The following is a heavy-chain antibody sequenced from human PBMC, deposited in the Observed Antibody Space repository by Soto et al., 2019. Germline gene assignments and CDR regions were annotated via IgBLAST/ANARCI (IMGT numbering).Heavy chain of an antibody. CDR2: IKEDVSEK. CDR1: GFTFSNYW. CDR3: ARVMVWSHLGYYYYAMDV. Sequence: EVQLVESGGGLVQPGGSLRLSCAASGFTFSNYWMSWVRQAPGKGLEWVANIKEDVSEKYYVDAVKGRFTISRYNAKNSLYLQMNSMRDEDTAVYYCARVMVWSHLGYYYYAMDVWGQGTTVTVSS. D-gene: IGHD3-10*01. J-gene: IGHJ6*02. V-gene: IGHV3-7*01.